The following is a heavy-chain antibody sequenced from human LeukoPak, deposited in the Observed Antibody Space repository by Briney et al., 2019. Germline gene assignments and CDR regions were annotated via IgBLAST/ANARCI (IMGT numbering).Heavy chain of an antibody. Sequence: GGSLRLSCAASGFTFSSYAMHWVRQAPGKVLEWVAVISYDGSNKYYADSVKGRFTISRDNSKNTLYLQMNSLRAEDTAVYYCARDGPLVWFGEFFYYYGMDVWGQGTTVTVSS. CDR2: ISYDGSNK. CDR1: GFTFSSYA. J-gene: IGHJ6*02. D-gene: IGHD3-10*01. CDR3: ARDGPLVWFGEFFYYYGMDV. V-gene: IGHV3-30*04.